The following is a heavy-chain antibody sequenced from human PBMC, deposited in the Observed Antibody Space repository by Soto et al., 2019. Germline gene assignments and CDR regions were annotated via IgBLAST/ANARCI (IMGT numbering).Heavy chain of an antibody. Sequence: EVQLVESGGGWIQPGGSLRLSCAASGFSVSKNYMSWVRQAPGKGLEWVAVIYIGGTTYYADSVKGRFTISRDKSKNTLFLQMSSLRDDDTAVYYCASSGYSYGWGDWGQGTPVTVSS. CDR3: ASSGYSYGWGD. CDR2: IYIGGTT. V-gene: IGHV3-53*01. D-gene: IGHD5-18*01. J-gene: IGHJ4*02. CDR1: GFSVSKNY.